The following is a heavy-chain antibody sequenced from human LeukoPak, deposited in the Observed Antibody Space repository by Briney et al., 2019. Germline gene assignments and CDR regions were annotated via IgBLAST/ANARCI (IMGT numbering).Heavy chain of an antibody. V-gene: IGHV3-11*06. CDR2: ITSSSDYT. CDR1: GFTFSDYY. J-gene: IGHJ4*02. D-gene: IGHD5-18*01. Sequence: GGSLILSCAASGFTFSDYYMSWIRQAPGKGLEWVAYITSSSDYTNYADSVKGRFTISRDNAKNSLYLQMNSLRAEDTAVYYCARGTQLWRFDYWGQGSLVTVSS. CDR3: ARGTQLWRFDY.